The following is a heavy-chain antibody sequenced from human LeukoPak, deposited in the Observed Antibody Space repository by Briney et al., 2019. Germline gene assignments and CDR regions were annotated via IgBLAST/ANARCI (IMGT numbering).Heavy chain of an antibody. CDR2: INHSGST. V-gene: IGHV4-34*01. CDR3: ARSPSRIYCSSTSCYLIMLY. J-gene: IGHJ4*02. CDR1: GGSFSGYY. D-gene: IGHD2-2*01. Sequence: PSETLSLTCAVYGGSFSGYYWSWIRQPPGKGLEWIGEINHSGSTNYNPSLKSRVTISVDTSKNQFSLKLSSVTAADTAVYYCARSPSRIYCSSTSCYLIMLYWGQGTLVTVSS.